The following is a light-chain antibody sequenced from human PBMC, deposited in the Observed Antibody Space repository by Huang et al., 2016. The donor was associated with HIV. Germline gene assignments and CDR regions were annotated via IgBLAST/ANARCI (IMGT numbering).Light chain of an antibody. CDR1: QSVTSNY. CDR3: QQYGGSPRT. J-gene: IGKJ1*01. CDR2: AAS. Sequence: IVLTQSPGTLALSPGEKATLSCRASQSVTSNYLAWYQQRPGQAPRLLIYAASNRATAIPDRVSGSGSGTDFTLTINRLEPEDFAVYYCQQYGGSPRTFGQGTKVEIK. V-gene: IGKV3-20*01.